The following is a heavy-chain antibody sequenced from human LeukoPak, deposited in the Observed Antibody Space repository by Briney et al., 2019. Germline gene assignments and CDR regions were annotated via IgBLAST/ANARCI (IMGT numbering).Heavy chain of an antibody. CDR1: GFTFINYG. CDR3: ARDWGRTGYYADF. D-gene: IGHD3-9*01. Sequence: GGSLRLSCAASGFTFINYGMNWVRQAPGKGLEWVSYISSSTSTIYYADSVKGRFTISRDNGKNSLYLQMNSLRAGDTAVYYCARDWGRTGYYADFWGQGTLVTVSS. J-gene: IGHJ4*02. CDR2: ISSSTSTI. V-gene: IGHV3-48*01.